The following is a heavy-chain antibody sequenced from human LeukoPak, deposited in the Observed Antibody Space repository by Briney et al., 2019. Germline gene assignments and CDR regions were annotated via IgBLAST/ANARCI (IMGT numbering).Heavy chain of an antibody. J-gene: IGHJ4*02. CDR1: GFTFSNAW. Sequence: PGESLRLSCVASGFTFSNAWMDWVRQAPGKGLEWVGRIKSKTDGETTDYTAPVKGRFSISRDDSKNTLYLQMNSLKNEDTAVYYCTTDGSMIAAAATGYWGQGTLVTVSS. D-gene: IGHD6-13*01. V-gene: IGHV3-15*05. CDR2: IKSKTDGETT. CDR3: TTDGSMIAAAATGY.